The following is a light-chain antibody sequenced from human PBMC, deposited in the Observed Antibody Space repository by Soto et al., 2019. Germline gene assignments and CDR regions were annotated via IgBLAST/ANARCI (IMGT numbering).Light chain of an antibody. Sequence: DIPMTQSPSSLSASEGDRVTITCRASQSISSYLNWYQQKPGKAPKLLIYAASSLQSGVPSRFSGSGSGTDFTLTISSLQPEDFATYYCQQSYSTPPLTFGGGTKVEIK. CDR3: QQSYSTPPLT. J-gene: IGKJ4*01. CDR1: QSISSY. V-gene: IGKV1-39*01. CDR2: AAS.